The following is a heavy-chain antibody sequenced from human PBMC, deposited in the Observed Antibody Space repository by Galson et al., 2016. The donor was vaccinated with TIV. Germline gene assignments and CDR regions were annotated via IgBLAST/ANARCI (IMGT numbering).Heavy chain of an antibody. D-gene: IGHD2-21*01. V-gene: IGHV1-3*01. J-gene: IGHJ5*02. CDR1: GYSFTTYA. Sequence: SVKVSCKASGYSFTTYAMHWVRQAPGQGLEWMGCISAGNSNTKYSQKFQGRPTITRDTFASTAYMELSSLTSADTAVYYCARPPYCGGDCYKYDRWGQGTLVTVSS. CDR3: ARPPYCGGDCYKYDR. CDR2: ISAGNSNT.